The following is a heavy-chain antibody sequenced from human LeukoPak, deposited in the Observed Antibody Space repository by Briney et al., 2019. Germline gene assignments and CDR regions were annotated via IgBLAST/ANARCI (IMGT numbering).Heavy chain of an antibody. D-gene: IGHD4-17*01. J-gene: IGHJ5*02. CDR1: GGSIISGDW. CDR3: AVLHYGDISGNWFDP. V-gene: IGHV4-4*02. CDR2: VFHNGDS. Sequence: SGTLSLTCAVSGGSIISGDWWAWVRQPPGKELEWIGEVFHNGDSNYNASLKSRVTIFVDKSKNEFSLELKSVTAADTAVYYCAVLHYGDISGNWFDPWGQGTPVIVSS.